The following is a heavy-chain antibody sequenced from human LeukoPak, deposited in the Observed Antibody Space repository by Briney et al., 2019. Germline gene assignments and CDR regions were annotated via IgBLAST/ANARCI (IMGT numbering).Heavy chain of an antibody. CDR3: AKIDRQYCSRSSCYALDY. J-gene: IGHJ4*02. CDR2: IYPGDSDT. V-gene: IGHV5-51*01. Sequence: GESLKISCKGSGYTFTNYWIGWVRQMPGKGLEWMGIIYPGDSDTRYSPSFQGQVTISADKSVNTAYLQWSSLKASDTAIYYCAKIDRQYCSRSSCYALDYWGQGTQVTVSS. CDR1: GYTFTNYW. D-gene: IGHD2-2*01.